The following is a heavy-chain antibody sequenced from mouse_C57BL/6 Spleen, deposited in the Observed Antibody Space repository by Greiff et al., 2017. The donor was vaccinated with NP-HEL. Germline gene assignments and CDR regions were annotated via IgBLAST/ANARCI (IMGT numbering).Heavy chain of an antibody. D-gene: IGHD2-1*01. V-gene: IGHV5-17*01. J-gene: IGHJ4*01. Sequence: EVQLVQPGGGLVKPGGSLKLSCAASGFTFTDYGMHWVRQAPEKGLEWVAYISSGSSTIYYADTVKGRFTISRDNAKNTLFLQMTSLRSEDTAMYYCARDGKIRGYAMDYWGQGTSVTVSS. CDR3: ARDGKIRGYAMDY. CDR2: ISSGSSTI. CDR1: GFTFTDYG.